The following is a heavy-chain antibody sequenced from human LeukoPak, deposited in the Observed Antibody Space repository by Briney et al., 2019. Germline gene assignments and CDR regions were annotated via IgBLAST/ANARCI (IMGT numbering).Heavy chain of an antibody. D-gene: IGHD3-22*01. V-gene: IGHV1-46*01. CDR2: INPSGGST. J-gene: IGHJ4*02. CDR1: GYTFTSYY. CDR3: ARAVRPDYYDSSGYNPFDY. Sequence: ASVKVSCKASGYTFTSYYMHRVRQAPGQGLEWMGIINPSGGSTSYAQKFQGRVTMTRDTSTSTVYMELSSLRSEDTAVYDCARAVRPDYYDSSGYNPFDYWGQGTLVTVSS.